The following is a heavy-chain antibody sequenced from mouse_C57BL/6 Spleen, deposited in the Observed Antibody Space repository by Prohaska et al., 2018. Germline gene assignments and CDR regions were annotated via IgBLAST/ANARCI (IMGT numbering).Heavy chain of an antibody. Sequence: QVQLQQPGAELVKPGASVKLSCKASGYTFTSYWMQWVKQRTGHGLEWIGEIDPSASYTNYNQKFKGKATLTVDTSSSTAYMQLSSLTSEDAAIYYCARERGSSHWYFDVWCTGITVNVSS. J-gene: IGHJ1*03. CDR1: GYTFTSYW. V-gene: IGHV1-50*01. CDR2: IDPSASYT. D-gene: IGHD1-1*01. CDR3: ARERGSSHWYFDV.